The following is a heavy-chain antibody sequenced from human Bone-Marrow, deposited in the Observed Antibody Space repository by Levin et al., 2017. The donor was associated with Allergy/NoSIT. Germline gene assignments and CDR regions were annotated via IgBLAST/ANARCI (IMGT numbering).Heavy chain of an antibody. J-gene: IGHJ5*01. Sequence: GGSLRLSCAASGFTFDDYVMNWVRQPPGKGLEWVCGINWNGDDTGYADSVKGRFTIFRDNTKNSLFLQMNSLRAEDTAFYYCAIVMTGSVSYSISHEIDSWGHGTLVTVSS. CDR2: INWNGDDT. CDR1: GFTFDDYV. CDR3: AIVMTGSVSYSISHEIDS. V-gene: IGHV3-20*04. D-gene: IGHD3-10*01.